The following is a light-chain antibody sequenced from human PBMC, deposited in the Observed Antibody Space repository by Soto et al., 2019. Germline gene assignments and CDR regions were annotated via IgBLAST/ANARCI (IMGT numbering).Light chain of an antibody. Sequence: DVVLTQSPDSLAVSLGERATINCKSSQSVLYSSNNKNYLAWYQQKPGQPPKLLIYWASTRESGVPDRFSGSGSGSGFTLAISSLQAEDVAVYFCHQPDGIPLTFGQGTRLEIK. CDR2: WAS. V-gene: IGKV4-1*01. J-gene: IGKJ5*01. CDR3: HQPDGIPLT. CDR1: QSVLYSSNNKNY.